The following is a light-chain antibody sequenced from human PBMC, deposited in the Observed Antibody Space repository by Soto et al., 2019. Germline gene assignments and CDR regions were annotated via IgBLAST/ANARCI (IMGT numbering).Light chain of an antibody. V-gene: IGKV3-11*01. CDR1: QYINTR. Sequence: EIVLTQSPATLSSFPGDRVTLSCRASQYINTRLAWYQHRPGQAPRLLIYQTSIRAAGIPARFSASGSGTDFTLTISDVQPEDFALYYCHQRQGWLRTFGQGTKVDIK. J-gene: IGKJ1*01. CDR3: HQRQGWLRT. CDR2: QTS.